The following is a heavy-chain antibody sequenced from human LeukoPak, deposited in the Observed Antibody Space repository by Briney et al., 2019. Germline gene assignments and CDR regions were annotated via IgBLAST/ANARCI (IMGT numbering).Heavy chain of an antibody. CDR1: GFTVSSNY. CDR2: IYTGGST. D-gene: IGHD1-26*01. J-gene: IGHJ4*02. CDR3: VRALRGAVGLDY. V-gene: IGHV3-53*01. Sequence: GGSLRLSCAASGFTVSSNYMSWVRQAPGKGLEWVSVIYTGGSTSYADSVKGRFTISRDNPKNTLYLQMNSLRADDTAVYYCVRALRGAVGLDYWGQGTLVTVSS.